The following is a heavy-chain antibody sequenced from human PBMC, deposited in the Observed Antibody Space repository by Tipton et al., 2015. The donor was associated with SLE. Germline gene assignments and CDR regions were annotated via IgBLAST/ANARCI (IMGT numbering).Heavy chain of an antibody. J-gene: IGHJ4*02. V-gene: IGHV4-39*01. D-gene: IGHD2/OR15-2a*01. Sequence: TLSLTCSVSSGSFSGADYHWDWLRQTPGKGLEGIATIYGVGTIYYNPSLKRRLTISVDTSQNFLSLRLSSVTAADTAVYYCSARVAGLSTGSSEYWGQGVLVTVSS. CDR3: SARVAGLSTGSSEY. CDR2: IYGVGTI. CDR1: SGSFSGADYH.